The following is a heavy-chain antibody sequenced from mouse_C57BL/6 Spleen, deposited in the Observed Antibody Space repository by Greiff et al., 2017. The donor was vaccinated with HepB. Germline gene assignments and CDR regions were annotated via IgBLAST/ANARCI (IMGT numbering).Heavy chain of an antibody. CDR1: GYTFTSYW. V-gene: IGHV1-52*01. D-gene: IGHD3-3*01. CDR3: ARWGHGGIGAMGY. J-gene: IGHJ4*01. CDR2: IDPSDSET. Sequence: VQLQQPGAELVRPGSSVKLSCKASGYTFTSYWMHWVKQRPIQGLEWIGNIDPSDSETHYNQKFKDKATLTVDKSSSTAYMQLSSLTSEDSAVSYCARWGHGGIGAMGYWGQGTSVTGSS.